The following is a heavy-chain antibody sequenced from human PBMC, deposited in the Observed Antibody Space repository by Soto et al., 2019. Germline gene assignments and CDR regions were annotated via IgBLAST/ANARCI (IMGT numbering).Heavy chain of an antibody. CDR1: GGTFSSYA. J-gene: IGHJ4*02. CDR2: IIPIFGTA. CDR3: ARVVTMVRGVRGASDY. Sequence: QVQLVQSGAEVKKPGSSVKVSCTASGGTFSSYAISWVRQAPGQGLEWMGGIIPIFGTANYAQKFQGRVTITADESTSTAYMELSSLRSEDTAVYYCARVVTMVRGVRGASDYWGQGTLVTVSS. V-gene: IGHV1-69*01. D-gene: IGHD3-10*01.